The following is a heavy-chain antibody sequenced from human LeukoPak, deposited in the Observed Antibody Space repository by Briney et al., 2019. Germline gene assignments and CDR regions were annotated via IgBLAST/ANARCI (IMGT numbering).Heavy chain of an antibody. V-gene: IGHV1-2*02. Sequence: ASVKVSCKASGYTFTGYYMHWVRQAPGQGLEWMGWINPNSGGTNYAQKFQGRVTMTRDTSISTAYMELSRLRSDDTAVYYCARGHISSWYSTFDYWGQGTLVTVSS. CDR1: GYTFTGYY. CDR3: ARGHISSWYSTFDY. D-gene: IGHD6-13*01. J-gene: IGHJ4*02. CDR2: INPNSGGT.